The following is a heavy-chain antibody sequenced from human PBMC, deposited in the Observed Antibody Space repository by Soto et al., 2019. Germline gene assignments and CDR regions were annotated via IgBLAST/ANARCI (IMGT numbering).Heavy chain of an antibody. CDR3: ARDMARGIVGAYFDY. J-gene: IGHJ4*02. D-gene: IGHD1-26*01. CDR2: INPSGGST. CDR1: GYTFTSYY. Sequence: ASVKVSCKASGYTFTSYYMHWVRQAPGQGLEWMGIINPSGGSTSYAQKFQGRVTMTRDTSTSTVYMELSSLRSEDTAVYYCARDMARGIVGAYFDYWGQGTLVTVSS. V-gene: IGHV1-46*01.